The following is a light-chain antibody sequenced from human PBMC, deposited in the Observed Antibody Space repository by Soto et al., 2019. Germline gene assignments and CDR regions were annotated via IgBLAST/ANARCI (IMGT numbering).Light chain of an antibody. CDR3: SSYAGSNTHVV. J-gene: IGLJ2*01. Sequence: QSALTQPPSASGSPGQSVTISCTGTSSDVGGYNYVSWYQQHPGKAPKLMIYEVSKRPSGVPDRFSGSKSGNTASLTVSGLQAEDGADYYCSSYAGSNTHVVFGGGTKLTVL. CDR1: SSDVGGYNY. CDR2: EVS. V-gene: IGLV2-8*01.